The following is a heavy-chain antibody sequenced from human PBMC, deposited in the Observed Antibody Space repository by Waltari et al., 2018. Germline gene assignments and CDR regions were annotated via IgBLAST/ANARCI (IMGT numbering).Heavy chain of an antibody. CDR3: AKSRALYYYDSSDVPDY. CDR1: GFIFSNYG. CDR2: LSDDGSIK. D-gene: IGHD3-22*01. Sequence: QGQLVESGGGVVQPGRSLRLSCAASGFIFSNYGMNWVRQAPGKGLEWVGVLSDDGSIKFYADSVKGRFTISRDNSKNTLYLQMNSLRAEDTAVYYCAKSRALYYYDSSDVPDYWGQGTLVSVSS. V-gene: IGHV3-33*06. J-gene: IGHJ4*02.